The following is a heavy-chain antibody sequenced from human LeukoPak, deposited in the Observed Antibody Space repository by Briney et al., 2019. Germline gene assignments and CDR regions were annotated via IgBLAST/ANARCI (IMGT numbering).Heavy chain of an antibody. CDR2: ISSNGGST. V-gene: IGHV3-64*01. D-gene: IGHD1-26*01. Sequence: GGSLRLSCAAPGFTFSSYAMHWVRQAPGKGLEYVSAISSNGGSTYYANSVKGRFTISRDNSKNTLYLQMGSLRAEDMAVYYCARGTGRGATFDYWGQGTLVTVSS. J-gene: IGHJ4*02. CDR3: ARGTGRGATFDY. CDR1: GFTFSSYA.